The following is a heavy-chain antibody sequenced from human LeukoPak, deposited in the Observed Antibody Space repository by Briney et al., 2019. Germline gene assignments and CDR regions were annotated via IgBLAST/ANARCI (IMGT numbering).Heavy chain of an antibody. CDR2: IKQDGSEK. D-gene: IGHD2-2*01. CDR1: GFTFSNYW. Sequence: GGSLRLSCAASGFTFSNYWMSWVRQAPGKGLEWVANIKQDGSEKYYVDFVKGRFTISRDNAKTSLYLQMNSLRAEDTAVYYCASYIIVVPTRDYWGQGTLVTVSS. V-gene: IGHV3-7*01. J-gene: IGHJ4*02. CDR3: ASYIIVVPTRDY.